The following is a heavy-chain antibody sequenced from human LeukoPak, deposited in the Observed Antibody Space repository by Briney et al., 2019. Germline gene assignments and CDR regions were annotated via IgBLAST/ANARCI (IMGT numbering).Heavy chain of an antibody. D-gene: IGHD3-10*01. Sequence: PGGSLRLSCTASGFTLSSYEMSWIRQAPGKGLEWVAFIPYDGTNKYHADSVKGRFTISRDNSKNTLYLQMNSLRAEDTAVYYCVQGTRRGAITMVRGVVGKSFYFDSWGQGTLVTVSS. J-gene: IGHJ4*02. V-gene: IGHV3-30*02. CDR3: VQGTRRGAITMVRGVVGKSFYFDS. CDR2: IPYDGTNK. CDR1: GFTLSSYE.